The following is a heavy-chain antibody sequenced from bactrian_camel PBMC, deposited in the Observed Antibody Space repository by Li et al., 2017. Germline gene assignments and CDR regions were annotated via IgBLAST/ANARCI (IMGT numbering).Heavy chain of an antibody. J-gene: IGHJ4*01. V-gene: IGHV3S57*01. CDR2: IDRDGRT. D-gene: IGHD3*01. CDR1: GVSPMNTC. CDR3: AAHIHGMNSHCSARRSPDFDY. Sequence: QVQLVESGGGSVQAGGSLRLSCVASGVSPMNTCMGWFRQAPGKGREGIASIDRDGRTDYEDSVTGRFTISRDNAKKTLYLQMDGLTRDDTAMYYCAAHIHGMNSHCSARRSPDFDYRGQGTQVTVS.